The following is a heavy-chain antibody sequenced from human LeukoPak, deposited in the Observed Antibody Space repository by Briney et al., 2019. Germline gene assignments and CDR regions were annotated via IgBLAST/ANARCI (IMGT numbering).Heavy chain of an antibody. J-gene: IGHJ5*02. V-gene: IGHV4-38-2*02. Sequence: SETLSLTCAVSGYSISSGYYWGWIRQPPGKGLEWIGSIYHSGSTYYNPSLKSRVTISVDTSKNQFSLKLSSVTAADTAVYYCARDRGLFYDILTGYLNWFDPWGQGILVTVSS. D-gene: IGHD3-9*01. CDR3: ARDRGLFYDILTGYLNWFDP. CDR1: GYSISSGYY. CDR2: IYHSGST.